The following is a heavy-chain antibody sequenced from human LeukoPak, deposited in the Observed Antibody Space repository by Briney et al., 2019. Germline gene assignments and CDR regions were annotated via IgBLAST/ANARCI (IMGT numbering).Heavy chain of an antibody. D-gene: IGHD4-17*01. CDR1: GGSISSYY. CDR3: ASGLISYGDYGEFDY. V-gene: IGHV4-59*01. CDR2: IYYSGST. J-gene: IGHJ4*02. Sequence: VKPSETLSLTCTVSGGSISSYYWSWIRQPPGKGLEWIGYIYYSGSTNYNPSLKSRVTISVDTSKNQFSLKLGSVTAADTAVYYCASGLISYGDYGEFDYWGQGTLVTVSS.